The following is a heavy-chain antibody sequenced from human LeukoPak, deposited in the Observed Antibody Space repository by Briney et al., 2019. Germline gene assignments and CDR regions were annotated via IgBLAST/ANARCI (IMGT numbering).Heavy chain of an antibody. Sequence: SVKVSCKASGGTFSSYAISWVRQAPGQGLEWMGRIIPIFGTANYAQKFQGRVTMTRDTSTSTVYMELSSLRSEDTAVYYCARDRTGTTDGYYFDYWGQGTLVTVSS. V-gene: IGHV1-69*05. CDR2: IIPIFGTA. D-gene: IGHD1-1*01. J-gene: IGHJ4*02. CDR1: GGTFSSYA. CDR3: ARDRTGTTDGYYFDY.